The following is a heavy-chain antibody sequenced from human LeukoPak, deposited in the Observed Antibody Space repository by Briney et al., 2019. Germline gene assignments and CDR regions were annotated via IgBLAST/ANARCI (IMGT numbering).Heavy chain of an antibody. D-gene: IGHD2-15*01. CDR1: GFTFSSYS. Sequence: GGSLRLSCAASGFTFSSYSMNWVRQAPGQGRGGVSSISSSSTSIYYADSVKGRFTISRDNAKNSLYLQMNSLRAEDTAVYYCARVPNIVGGSGMDVCGKGTTGTVSS. J-gene: IGHJ6*04. CDR3: ARVPNIVGGSGMDV. CDR2: ISSSSTSI. V-gene: IGHV3-21*01.